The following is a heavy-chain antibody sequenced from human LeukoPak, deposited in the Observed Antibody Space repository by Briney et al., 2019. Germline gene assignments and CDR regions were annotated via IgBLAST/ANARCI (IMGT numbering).Heavy chain of an antibody. Sequence: SQTLSLTCTVSGGSISSGGYYWSWIRQHPGKGLEWIGYIYYSGSTYYNPSLKSRVTISVDTSKNQFSLKLSSVTAADTAVYYCARVMDIVVVPAALRWFDPWGQGTLVTVSS. D-gene: IGHD2-2*03. CDR2: IYYSGST. J-gene: IGHJ5*02. V-gene: IGHV4-31*03. CDR1: GGSISSGGYY. CDR3: ARVMDIVVVPAALRWFDP.